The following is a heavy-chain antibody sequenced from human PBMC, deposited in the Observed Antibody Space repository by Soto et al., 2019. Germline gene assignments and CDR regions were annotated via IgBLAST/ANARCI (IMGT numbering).Heavy chain of an antibody. CDR2: ISGSGGST. J-gene: IGHJ4*02. CDR3: AKDKGGSSRDQKFDY. CDR1: GFTFSSYA. Sequence: VGSLGLSCAASGFTFSSYAMSWVRQAPGKGLEWVSAISGSGGSTYYADSVKGRFTISRDNSKNTLYLQMNSLRAEDTAVYYCAKDKGGSSRDQKFDYWGQGTLVTVSS. D-gene: IGHD2-15*01. V-gene: IGHV3-23*01.